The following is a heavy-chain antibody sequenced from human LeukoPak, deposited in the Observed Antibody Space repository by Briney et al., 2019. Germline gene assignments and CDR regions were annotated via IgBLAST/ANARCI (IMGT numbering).Heavy chain of an antibody. J-gene: IGHJ4*02. CDR3: ARDRRGYSAYDGEGFDY. CDR2: ISADNGNT. Sequence: HGASVTVSCKASGFTFKNYGFSWVRQAPGQGLQWMGWISADNGNTKYAQNLQGRVIMTTDRSTGTAYVELTSLRSDDTAVYYCARDRRGYSAYDGEGFDYWGQGTLVTVSS. V-gene: IGHV1-18*04. D-gene: IGHD5-12*01. CDR1: GFTFKNYG.